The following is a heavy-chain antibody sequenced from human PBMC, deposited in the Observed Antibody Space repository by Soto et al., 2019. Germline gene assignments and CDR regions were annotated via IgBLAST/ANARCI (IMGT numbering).Heavy chain of an antibody. CDR2: IDSSGSIT. Sequence: EVQLVESGGGLVQPGGSPRLSCAASGFTFYTYSMNWVRQAPGKGLEWISYIDSSGSITYYADSVKGRFTLSRDNAKNSLYLQMSSLRAEDTAVYYCATDQARYSVYPFDYWGQGKMVPVSS. CDR3: ATDQARYSVYPFDY. J-gene: IGHJ4*02. V-gene: IGHV3-48*01. CDR1: GFTFYTYS. D-gene: IGHD6-25*01.